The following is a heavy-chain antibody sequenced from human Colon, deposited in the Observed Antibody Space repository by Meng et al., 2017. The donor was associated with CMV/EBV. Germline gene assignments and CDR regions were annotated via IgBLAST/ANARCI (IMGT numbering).Heavy chain of an antibody. CDR2: MNPNSGNT. CDR1: GYTFTSYD. V-gene: IGHV1-8*01. Sequence: ASVKVSCKASGYTFTSYDINWVRQATGQGLEWMGWMNPNSGNTGYAQKFQGRVTMTRNTSISTAYMELSSLRSEDTAVYYCARGAAYYYDSSGYYLVYWGQGTLVTVSS. D-gene: IGHD3-22*01. J-gene: IGHJ4*02. CDR3: ARGAAYYYDSSGYYLVY.